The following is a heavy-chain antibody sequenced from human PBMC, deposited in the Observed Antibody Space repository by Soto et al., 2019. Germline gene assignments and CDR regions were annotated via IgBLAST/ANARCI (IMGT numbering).Heavy chain of an antibody. CDR3: AISRRLGWFEP. Sequence: EVQLVESGGGLVQPGGSLRLSCAASGFTFSSYWMSWVRQAPGKGLEWVANIRQDGSEKYYVDSVKGRFTISRDNAKNSLYLQINSLRAEAKAVYYCAISRRLGWFEPWGQGTLVTVSS. J-gene: IGHJ5*02. CDR2: IRQDGSEK. CDR1: GFTFSSYW. D-gene: IGHD3-9*01. V-gene: IGHV3-7*03.